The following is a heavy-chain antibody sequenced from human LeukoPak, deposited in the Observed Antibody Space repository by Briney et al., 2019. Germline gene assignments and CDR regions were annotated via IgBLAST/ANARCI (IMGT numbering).Heavy chain of an antibody. V-gene: IGHV4-61*01. Sequence: SETLSLTCTVSGDSVSRGRYFWSWIRQPPGKGLEWAGYIYYSGSTNYNPSLKSRVTISADTSKNQYSLNLSSVTAADTAVYYCATPTVGTYLYFDLWGRGTLVTVSS. CDR3: ATPTVGTYLYFDL. CDR1: GDSVSRGRYF. D-gene: IGHD1-26*01. J-gene: IGHJ2*01. CDR2: IYYSGST.